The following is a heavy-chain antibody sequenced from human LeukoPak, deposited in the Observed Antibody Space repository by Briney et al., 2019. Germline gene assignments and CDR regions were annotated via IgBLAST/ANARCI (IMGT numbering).Heavy chain of an antibody. CDR2: IYTSGST. CDR3: ARSYTYYDFWSGYYPNISPYYFDY. CDR1: GGSISSYY. V-gene: IGHV4-4*07. J-gene: IGHJ4*02. Sequence: SSETLSLTCTVSGGSISSYYWSWIRQPAGKGLEWIGRIYTSGSTNYNPSLKSRVTMSVDTSKNQFSLKLSSVTAADTAVYYCARSYTYYDFWSGYYPNISPYYFDYWGQGTLVTVSS. D-gene: IGHD3-3*01.